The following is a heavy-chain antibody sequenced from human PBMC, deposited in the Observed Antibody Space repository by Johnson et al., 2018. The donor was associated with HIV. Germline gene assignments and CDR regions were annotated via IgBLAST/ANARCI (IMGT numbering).Heavy chain of an antibody. CDR2: ISYDGSNK. D-gene: IGHD3-3*01. J-gene: IGHJ3*02. CDR3: AREDQNLTDDLAFDI. Sequence: QVQLVESGGGVVPPGRSLRLSCAASGFTFSTYPIHWVRQAPGRGLEWVAVISYDGSNKYYAESVKGRFSISRDKAKNTLHLQTHSLRAEETAVYYWAREDQNLTDDLAFDIWGQGTMFAGSS. V-gene: IGHV3-30*04. CDR1: GFTFSTYP.